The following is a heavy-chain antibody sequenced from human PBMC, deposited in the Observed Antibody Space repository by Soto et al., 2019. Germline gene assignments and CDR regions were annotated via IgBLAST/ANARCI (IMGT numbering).Heavy chain of an antibody. V-gene: IGHV1-18*04. J-gene: IGHJ6*02. Sequence: QVPLVQSGAEVKKPGASVKVSCKASGYTFISHGMSWVRQAPGQGLEWMGWISGKNGNTKFAQKFQGKVTLTTDTSTSTACMEVRSLRTDDTAVYYCARVSSSIVVVPDYGMDVWGQGTTVTVSS. CDR3: ARVSSSIVVVPDYGMDV. CDR1: GYTFISHG. D-gene: IGHD2-2*01. CDR2: ISGKNGNT.